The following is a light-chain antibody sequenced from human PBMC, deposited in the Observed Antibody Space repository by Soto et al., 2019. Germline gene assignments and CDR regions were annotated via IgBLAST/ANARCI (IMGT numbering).Light chain of an antibody. J-gene: IGKJ1*01. Sequence: EIVLTQSPATLSVSPGERATLSCRASQSIGYYLAWYQEKPGQAPRLLIYDASIRATGIPARFSGSGSGTDFTLTISSLEPEDFAVYYCQQRGNWPPTWTFGQGTKVDI. CDR3: QQRGNWPPTWT. CDR1: QSIGYY. CDR2: DAS. V-gene: IGKV3-11*01.